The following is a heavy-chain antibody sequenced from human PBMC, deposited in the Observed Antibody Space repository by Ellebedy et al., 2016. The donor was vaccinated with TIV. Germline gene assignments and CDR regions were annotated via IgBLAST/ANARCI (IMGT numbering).Heavy chain of an antibody. CDR3: ARDSGMRSGTDPVDDFNYMDV. J-gene: IGHJ6*03. V-gene: IGHV1-69*13. CDR1: GGSFNVVG. Sequence: SVKVSCXASGGSFNVVGISWVRQAPGQGLEWMGEIIPISSATKYAQNFQGRVTISADDSIVTAYMEVNSLRSDDTAVYYCARDSGMRSGTDPVDDFNYMDVWGKGTTVTVSS. D-gene: IGHD1-7*01. CDR2: IIPISSAT.